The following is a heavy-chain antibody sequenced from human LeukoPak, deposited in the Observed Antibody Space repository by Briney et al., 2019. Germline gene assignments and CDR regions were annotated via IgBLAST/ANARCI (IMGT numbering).Heavy chain of an antibody. CDR1: GYTFTGYY. V-gene: IGHV1-2*02. D-gene: IGHD3-3*01. CDR3: ARDAGFLEWLVSYGMDV. CDR2: INPNSGGT. Sequence: GASVKVSCKASGYTFTGYYMHWVRHAPGQGLEWMGWINPNSGGTNYAQKFQGRVTMTRDTSISTAYMELSRLRSDDTAVYYCARDAGFLEWLVSYGMDVWGQGTTVTVSS. J-gene: IGHJ6*02.